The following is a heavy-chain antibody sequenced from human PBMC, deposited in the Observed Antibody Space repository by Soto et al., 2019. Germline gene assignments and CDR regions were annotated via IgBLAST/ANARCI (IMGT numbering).Heavy chain of an antibody. CDR2: SRPDTDDR. CDR3: AREDGTFDY. D-gene: IGHD1-26*01. CDR1: GFNFSRYW. Sequence: VQLVESGGGLVQPGGSLRLSCTVSGFNFSRYWMNWVRQAPGKGLAWVANSRPDTDDRFHADSVRGRFSISRDNAKKSLFLQMNSLRVEDTAVYYCAREDGTFDYGGQGILVTVSS. J-gene: IGHJ4*02. V-gene: IGHV3-7*04.